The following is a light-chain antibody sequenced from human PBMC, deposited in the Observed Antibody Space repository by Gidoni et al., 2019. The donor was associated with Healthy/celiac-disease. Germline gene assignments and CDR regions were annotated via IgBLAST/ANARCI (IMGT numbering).Light chain of an antibody. Sequence: QSVLTQPPPVTAAPGQKVTISCYGCSSNIGNNYVSWYQQLPGTAPTLLIYHQNKRPSGIPDRFSGSKSGTSATLGITGLQTGDEADYYCGTWDSSLSAGVFGGGTKLTVL. CDR1: SSNIGNNY. V-gene: IGLV1-51*01. J-gene: IGLJ2*01. CDR3: GTWDSSLSAGV. CDR2: HQN.